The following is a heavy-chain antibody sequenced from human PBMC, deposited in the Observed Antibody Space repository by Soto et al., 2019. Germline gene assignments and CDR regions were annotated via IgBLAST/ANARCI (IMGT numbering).Heavy chain of an antibody. CDR1: GYTFTSYY. J-gene: IGHJ6*02. CDR2: INPSGGST. D-gene: IGHD6-13*01. CDR3: ARAGYSSSWYDLSYYYYGMDV. V-gene: IGHV1-46*01. Sequence: ASVKVSCKASGYTFTSYYMHWVRQAPGKGLEWMGIINPSGGSTSYAQTFQGRVTMTRDTSTSTVYMELSSLRSEDTAVYYCARAGYSSSWYDLSYYYYGMDVWGQGATVTVSS.